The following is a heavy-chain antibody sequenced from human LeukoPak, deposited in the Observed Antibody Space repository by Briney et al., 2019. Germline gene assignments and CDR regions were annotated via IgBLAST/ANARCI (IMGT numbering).Heavy chain of an antibody. J-gene: IGHJ5*01. CDR3: ARALLQDCNSGGRCEAFVS. V-gene: IGHV4-59*01. CDR1: DDSTTMYY. Sequence: SETLSLTCSVSDDSTTMYYWTWIRQPPGKGLEWIGYVDHTGSTNFNPSLNGRVSISRDTTKNLFSLRLRSVTAADTAVYFCARALLQDCNSGGRCEAFVSWGQGTLVTVSS. D-gene: IGHD2-15*01. CDR2: VDHTGST.